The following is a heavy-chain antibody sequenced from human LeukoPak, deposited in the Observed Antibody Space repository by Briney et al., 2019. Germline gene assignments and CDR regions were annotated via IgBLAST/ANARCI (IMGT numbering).Heavy chain of an antibody. V-gene: IGHV3-64*01. CDR3: ARRYCSGGTCYALDY. J-gene: IGHJ4*02. CDR1: GFSFGSYA. D-gene: IGHD2-15*01. Sequence: GGSLRLSSAASGFSFGSYAMHWFRQAPGKGLESVSDINCKGDRTYYANSVKGRFTISRDNSKNTLYLQMGSLRTEDMAVYYCARRYCSGGTCYALDYWGQGTLVTVSS. CDR2: INCKGDRT.